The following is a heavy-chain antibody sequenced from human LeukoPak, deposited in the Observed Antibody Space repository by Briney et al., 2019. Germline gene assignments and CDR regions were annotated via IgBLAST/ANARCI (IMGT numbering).Heavy chain of an antibody. V-gene: IGHV1-8*01. CDR3: ARGRRVVVPAAIWANDAFDI. CDR2: MNPNSGNT. J-gene: IGHJ3*02. Sequence: ASVKVSCKASGYTFTSYDINWVRQATGQGLEWMGWMNPNSGNTGYAQKFQGRVTMTRNTSISTAYMELSSLRSEDTAVYYCARGRRVVVPAAIWANDAFDIWGQGTMVTVSS. D-gene: IGHD2-2*02. CDR1: GYTFTSYD.